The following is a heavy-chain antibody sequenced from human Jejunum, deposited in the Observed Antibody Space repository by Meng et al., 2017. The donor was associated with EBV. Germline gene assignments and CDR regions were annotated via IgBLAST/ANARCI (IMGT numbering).Heavy chain of an antibody. J-gene: IGHJ4*02. Sequence: ETLLFIYSVHGCSISISGYVWGWIRHLPGRGLYWIGPYYNGGSTYYNPSLMSRVTISVDTSKNQFSLKLISVTAADTAAYYCARQGPSGRTFDYWAQETLVTVSS. V-gene: IGHV4-39*01. CDR3: ARQGPSGRTFDY. D-gene: IGHD1-26*01. CDR1: GCSISISGYV. CDR2: YYNGGST.